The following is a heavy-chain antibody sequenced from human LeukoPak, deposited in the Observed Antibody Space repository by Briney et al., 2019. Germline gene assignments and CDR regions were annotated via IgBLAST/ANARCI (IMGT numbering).Heavy chain of an antibody. D-gene: IGHD2/OR15-2a*01. CDR3: ARRTEYCNNGSCGDDAFDI. CDR2: IYYSGST. J-gene: IGHJ3*02. V-gene: IGHV4-39*07. Sequence: SETLSLTCTVSGGSISSSSYYWGWIRQPPGKGLEWIGSIYYSGSTYYNPSLKSRVTISVDTSKNQFSLKLSSVTAADTAVYYCARRTEYCNNGSCGDDAFDIWGQGTMVTVSS. CDR1: GGSISSSSYY.